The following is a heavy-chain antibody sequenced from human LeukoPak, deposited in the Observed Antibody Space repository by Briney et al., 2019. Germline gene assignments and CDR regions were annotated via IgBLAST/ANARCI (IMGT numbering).Heavy chain of an antibody. CDR2: ISSSGTAT. D-gene: IGHD3-3*01. CDR1: AFTFTDYY. J-gene: IGHJ4*02. CDR3: ARTISRGYFDY. Sequence: PGGSLRLSCAASAFTFTDYYMSWIRQAPGKGLERISYISSSGTATSHADSVQGRFTISRDNAKNSLYLQMNSLRAEDTAVYYCARTISRGYFDYWGQGTLVTVSS. V-gene: IGHV3-11*04.